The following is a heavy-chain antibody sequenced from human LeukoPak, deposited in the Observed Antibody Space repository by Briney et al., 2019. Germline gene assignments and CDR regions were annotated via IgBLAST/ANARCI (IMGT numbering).Heavy chain of an antibody. V-gene: IGHV4-59*08. CDR2: IYYSGST. Sequence: KPSETLSLTCTVSGGSISSYYWSWIRQPPGKGLEWIGYIYYSGSTNYNPSLKSRVTISVDTSKNQFSLKLSSVTAADTAVYYCARLLGGYSDWYFDLWGRGTLVTVSS. CDR1: GGSISSYY. CDR3: ARLLGGYSDWYFDL. J-gene: IGHJ2*01. D-gene: IGHD3-22*01.